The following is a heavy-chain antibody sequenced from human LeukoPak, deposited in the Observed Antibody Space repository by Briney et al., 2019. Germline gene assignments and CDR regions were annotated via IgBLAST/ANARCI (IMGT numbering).Heavy chain of an antibody. J-gene: IGHJ4*02. Sequence: GGSLRLSCAASGFIFSSYAMSWVRQAPGKGLEWVSYGGSGGSTYYADSVKGRFTVSRDNAKNTLNLQMNSLRAEDTAVYYCARDKKSGESSEIDYWGQGTLVTVSS. CDR1: GFIFSSYA. D-gene: IGHD3-10*01. CDR2: GGSGGST. V-gene: IGHV3-23*01. CDR3: ARDKKSGESSEIDY.